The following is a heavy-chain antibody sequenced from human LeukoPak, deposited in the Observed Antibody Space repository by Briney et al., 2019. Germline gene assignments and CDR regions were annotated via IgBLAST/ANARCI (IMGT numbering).Heavy chain of an antibody. Sequence: SETLSLTCTVSGGSISSYYWSWIRQPPGKGLEWIGYIYYSGSTNYNPSLKSRVTISVDTSKNQFSLKLSSVTAADTAVYYCAGVYYHMDVWGKGTTVTVSS. CDR1: GGSISSYY. J-gene: IGHJ6*03. CDR2: IYYSGST. CDR3: AGVYYHMDV. V-gene: IGHV4-59*01.